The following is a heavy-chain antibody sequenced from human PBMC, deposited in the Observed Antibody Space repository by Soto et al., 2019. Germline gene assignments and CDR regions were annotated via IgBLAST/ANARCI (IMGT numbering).Heavy chain of an antibody. Sequence: AAVKVSCKASGYTFTVYYMHWVRQAPGQGLEWMGCINPKSGGTMYPQKFQGRVTMTWDTSISTAYMALTRLRSDYTAVYYCARDLAKGGGSSGFDYWGQGTLVTVSS. V-gene: IGHV1-2*02. J-gene: IGHJ4*02. CDR2: INPKSGGT. D-gene: IGHD1-26*01. CDR1: GYTFTVYY. CDR3: ARDLAKGGGSSGFDY.